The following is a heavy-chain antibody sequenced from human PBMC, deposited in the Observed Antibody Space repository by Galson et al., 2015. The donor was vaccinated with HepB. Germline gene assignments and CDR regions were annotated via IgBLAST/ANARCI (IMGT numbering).Heavy chain of an antibody. Sequence: AISGDSVSSNSVGWNWIRQSPSRGLEWLGRTYCKSRCYDDYAVSVKSRITINPDTSKNQFSLHLNSVTPEDTAVYFCARGAAGGFDYWGQGTLVTVSS. D-gene: IGHD6-13*01. CDR2: TYCKSRCYD. V-gene: IGHV6-1*01. CDR3: ARGAAGGFDY. J-gene: IGHJ4*02. CDR1: GDSVSSNSVG.